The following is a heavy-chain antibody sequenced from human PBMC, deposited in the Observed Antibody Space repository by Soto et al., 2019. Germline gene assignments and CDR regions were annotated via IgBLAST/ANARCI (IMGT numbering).Heavy chain of an antibody. J-gene: IGHJ4*02. D-gene: IGHD2-15*01. V-gene: IGHV1-3*01. CDR2: INAGNGNT. CDR1: GYTFTSYA. Sequence: ASVKVSCKASGYTFTSYAMHWVRQAPGQRLEWMGWINAGNGNTKYSQKFQGRVTITRDTSASTAYMELSSLRSEDTAVYYCARDSKHCSGGSCYPKALAYWGQGTLVTVSS. CDR3: ARDSKHCSGGSCYPKALAY.